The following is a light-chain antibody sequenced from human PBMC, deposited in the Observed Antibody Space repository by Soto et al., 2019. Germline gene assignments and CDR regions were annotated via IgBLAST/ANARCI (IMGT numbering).Light chain of an antibody. Sequence: QSALTQPASVSGSPGQSIAISCTGTSRDVGSYNLVSWYQQHPGKAPKVMIYEGSKRPSGVSDRFSGSKSGNTASLTISGLQADAEADYYCSSYAGSSTYVFGTGPKLTVL. V-gene: IGLV2-23*01. J-gene: IGLJ1*01. CDR1: SRDVGSYNL. CDR2: EGS. CDR3: SSYAGSSTYV.